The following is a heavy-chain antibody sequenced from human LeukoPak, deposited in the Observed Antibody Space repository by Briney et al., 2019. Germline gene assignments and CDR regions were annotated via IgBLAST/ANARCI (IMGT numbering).Heavy chain of an antibody. CDR1: GYTFTSYY. CDR3: ARDRGNRGYSFNN. CDR2: INPSGGGT. Sequence: ASVKVSCKASGYTFTSYYIHWVRQAPGQGLEWMGVINPSGGGTSYAQKFQGRVTMTRDTSTSTVYMDLRSLRSDDTAVYYCARDRGNRGYSFNNWGQGTLVTVSS. J-gene: IGHJ4*02. D-gene: IGHD5-18*01. V-gene: IGHV1-46*01.